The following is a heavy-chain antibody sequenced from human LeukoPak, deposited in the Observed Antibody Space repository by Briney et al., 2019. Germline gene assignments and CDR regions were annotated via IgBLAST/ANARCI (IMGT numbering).Heavy chain of an antibody. V-gene: IGHV4-59*01. CDR3: ASSIAADPFDY. Sequence: SETLSLTCTVSGGSISSYYWSWIRQPPGKGLEGIGYIYYSGSTNYNPSLKSRATISVDTSKNQFSLKLSSVTAADTAVYSCASSIAADPFDYWGQGTLVTVSS. D-gene: IGHD6-13*01. J-gene: IGHJ4*02. CDR1: GGSISSYY. CDR2: IYYSGST.